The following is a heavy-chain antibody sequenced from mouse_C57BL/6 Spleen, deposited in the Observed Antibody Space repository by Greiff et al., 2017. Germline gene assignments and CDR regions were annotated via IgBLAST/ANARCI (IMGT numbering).Heavy chain of an antibody. Sequence: QVQLQQPGAELVRPGSSVKLSCKASGYTFTSYWMDWVKQRPGQGLEWIGNIYPSDSETHYNQKFKDKATLTVDKSSSTAYMQLSSLTSEDSAVYYGERGYYSNYGYAMDYWGQGTSGTGSS. V-gene: IGHV1-61*01. CDR3: ERGYYSNYGYAMDY. CDR2: IYPSDSET. D-gene: IGHD2-5*01. J-gene: IGHJ4*01. CDR1: GYTFTSYW.